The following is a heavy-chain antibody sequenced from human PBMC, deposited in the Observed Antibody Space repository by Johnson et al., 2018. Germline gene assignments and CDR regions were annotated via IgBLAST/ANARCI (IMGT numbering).Heavy chain of an antibody. Sequence: QVQLVQSGAEVKKPGSSVKVSCKASGGTFSNYAISWVRQAPGQGLEWMGGIIPIFGKAHYAQKFQGRGTITADESTSTAYMELSSLRSEDTGVYYCARDNDSSGDYHYGMDVWGQGTTVTVSS. V-gene: IGHV1-69*01. CDR1: GGTFSNYA. CDR3: ARDNDSSGDYHYGMDV. CDR2: IIPIFGKA. D-gene: IGHD3-22*01. J-gene: IGHJ6*02.